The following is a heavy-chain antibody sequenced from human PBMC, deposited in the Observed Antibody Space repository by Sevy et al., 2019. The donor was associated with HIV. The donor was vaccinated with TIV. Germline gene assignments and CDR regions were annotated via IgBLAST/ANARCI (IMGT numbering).Heavy chain of an antibody. CDR2: IRGSGGST. Sequence: GGSLRLSCAASGFTFSSYAMSWVRQAPGKGLEWVSSIRGSGGSTDYADSVKGRFTISRDNSKNTLYLQMNSLRAEDTAASYCARHPGWTFDIWGQGTMVTVSS. D-gene: IGHD2-15*01. J-gene: IGHJ3*02. V-gene: IGHV3-23*01. CDR1: GFTFSSYA. CDR3: ARHPGWTFDI.